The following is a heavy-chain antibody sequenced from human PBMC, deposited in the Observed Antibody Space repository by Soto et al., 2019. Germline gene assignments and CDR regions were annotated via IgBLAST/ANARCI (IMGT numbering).Heavy chain of an antibody. CDR1: GFTFSNYA. D-gene: IGHD5-12*01. J-gene: IGHJ1*01. CDR2: ISSSSNTI. CDR3: VRDCREYSGFDRDH. Sequence: EVQLVESGGGLVQPGGSLRLSCAASGFTFSNYAMDWVRQAPGKGLEWVSYISSSSNTIYYADSVRGRFTISRDNAKSSLYLQMNSLRDEDTAVYYCVRDCREYSGFDRDHGGQGTLVTVSS. V-gene: IGHV3-48*02.